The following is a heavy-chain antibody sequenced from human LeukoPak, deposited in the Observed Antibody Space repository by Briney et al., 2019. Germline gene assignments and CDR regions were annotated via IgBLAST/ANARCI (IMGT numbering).Heavy chain of an antibody. CDR2: ISKNGGTT. CDR1: GFIFSLYS. CDR3: LNKSGSSDDF. J-gene: IGHJ4*02. Sequence: QSGGSLRLSCSGSGFIFSLYSMHWVRQAPGRGLEYVSAISKNGGTTYYADSVKGRFTISRDNSKNTLFLQMNSLRPEDTAIYYCLNKSGSSDDFWGLGTLVTVSS. D-gene: IGHD6-6*01. V-gene: IGHV3-64D*06.